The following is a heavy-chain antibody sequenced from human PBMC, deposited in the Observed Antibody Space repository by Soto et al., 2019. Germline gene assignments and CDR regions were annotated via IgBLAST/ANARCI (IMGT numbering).Heavy chain of an antibody. CDR1: GYTFIDYH. CDR3: ARGPSSGAFDI. Sequence: QEQLVQSGAEVRQPGASVKVSCKASGYTFIDYHIHWLRQAPGQGLEWLADINPTGGRTNCAQKFQGRLTVTRDSSTSSVYMELSSLPSEDTAVYYCARGPSSGAFDIWGQGTMVTISS. D-gene: IGHD6-25*01. CDR2: INPTGGRT. V-gene: IGHV1-46*01. J-gene: IGHJ3*02.